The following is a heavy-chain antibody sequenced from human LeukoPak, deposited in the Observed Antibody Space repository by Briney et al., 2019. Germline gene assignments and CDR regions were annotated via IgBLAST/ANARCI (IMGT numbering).Heavy chain of an antibody. J-gene: IGHJ5*02. D-gene: IGHD2-15*01. Sequence: SETLSLTCTVSGGSISSSSYYWGWIRQPPRKGLEWIGSIYYSGSTYYNPSLKSRVTISVDTSKNQFSLKLSSVTAADTAVYYCARSTYCSGGSCSHNWFDPWGQGTLVTVSS. CDR2: IYYSGST. V-gene: IGHV4-39*07. CDR1: GGSISSSSYY. CDR3: ARSTYCSGGSCSHNWFDP.